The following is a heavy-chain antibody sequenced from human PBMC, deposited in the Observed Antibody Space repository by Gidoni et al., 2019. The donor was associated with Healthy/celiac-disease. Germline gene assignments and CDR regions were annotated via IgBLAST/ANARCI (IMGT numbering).Heavy chain of an antibody. D-gene: IGHD2-21*02. CDR1: GFTFSDYY. J-gene: IGHJ6*02. CDR2: ISSSGSTI. V-gene: IGHV3-11*01. CDR3: ARVSYCGGDCPAPGYYYYGMDV. Sequence: QVQLVESGGGLVKPGGSLRLSCAASGFTFSDYYMSWLRQAPGKGLEWVSYISSSGSTIYYADSVKGRFTISRDNAKNSLYLQMNSLRAEDTAVYYCARVSYCGGDCPAPGYYYYGMDVWGQGTTVTVSS.